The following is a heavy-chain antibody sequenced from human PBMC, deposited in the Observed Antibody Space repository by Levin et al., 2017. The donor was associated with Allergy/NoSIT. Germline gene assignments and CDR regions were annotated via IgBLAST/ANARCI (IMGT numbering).Heavy chain of an antibody. V-gene: IGHV1-8*01. Sequence: PEASVKVSCKASGYTFTDYDINWVRQARGQGLEWMGWMNPHSGNTGYAQRFQGRVTMTRTTSISVAYMELSSLTSEDTAVYYCARKYSSGWDKGAFDVWGQGTMVNVSS. CDR1: GYTFTDYD. CDR2: MNPHSGNT. CDR3: ARKYSSGWDKGAFDV. D-gene: IGHD6-19*01. J-gene: IGHJ3*01.